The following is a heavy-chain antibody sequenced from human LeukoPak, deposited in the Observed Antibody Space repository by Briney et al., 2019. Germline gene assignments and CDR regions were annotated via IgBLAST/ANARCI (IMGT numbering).Heavy chain of an antibody. CDR2: ISGSGGST. V-gene: IGHV3-23*01. CDR3: AKGREAYSGSYTPFDS. Sequence: GGSLRLSCAASGFTFSSYAMSWVRQAPGKGLEWVSAISGSGGSTYYADSVKGRFTISRDSSKNTLYLQLNSLRAQDTAIYYCAKGREAYSGSYTPFDSWGQGTLITVSS. CDR1: GFTFSSYA. J-gene: IGHJ4*02. D-gene: IGHD1-26*01.